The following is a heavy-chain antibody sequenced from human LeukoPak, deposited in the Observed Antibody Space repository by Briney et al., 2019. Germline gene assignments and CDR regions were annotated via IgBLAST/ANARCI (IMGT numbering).Heavy chain of an antibody. D-gene: IGHD6-19*01. Sequence: MASETLSLTCTVSGGSISSYYWSWIRQPAGKGLEWLGRMYTSGSTNYNPSLKSRVTMSVDTSKNQFSLKLSSVTAADTAVYYCAGPHAYSSGWYYFDYWGQGTLVTVSS. CDR1: GGSISSYY. V-gene: IGHV4-4*07. J-gene: IGHJ4*02. CDR2: MYTSGST. CDR3: AGPHAYSSGWYYFDY.